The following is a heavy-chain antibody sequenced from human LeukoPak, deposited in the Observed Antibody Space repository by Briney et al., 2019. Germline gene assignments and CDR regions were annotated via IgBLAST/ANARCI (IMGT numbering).Heavy chain of an antibody. CDR2: IDVATGLS. D-gene: IGHD3-10*01. CDR1: GFTLSSYS. V-gene: IGHV3-23*01. J-gene: IGHJ4*02. CDR3: AKVNYYHPYF. Sequence: GGSLRLSCAVSGFTLSSYSMSWVRQAPGKGLEWVSTIDVATGLSYYADSVEGRFTISRDGSQNTLFLHLNSLRVGDTATYYCAKVNYYHPYFWGQGTLVTVSS.